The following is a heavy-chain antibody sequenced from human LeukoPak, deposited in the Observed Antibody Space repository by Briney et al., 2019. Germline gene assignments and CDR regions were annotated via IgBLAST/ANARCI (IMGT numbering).Heavy chain of an antibody. CDR3: ASALSPDEYYFDY. CDR1: GFTLSSYG. V-gene: IGHV3-33*01. CDR2: IWYDGSNK. J-gene: IGHJ4*02. Sequence: GRSLRLSCAASGFTLSSYGMHWVRQAPGKGLEWVAVIWYDGSNKYYADSVKGRFTISRDNSKNTLYLQMNSLRAEDTAVYYCASALSPDEYYFDYWGQGTLVTVSS.